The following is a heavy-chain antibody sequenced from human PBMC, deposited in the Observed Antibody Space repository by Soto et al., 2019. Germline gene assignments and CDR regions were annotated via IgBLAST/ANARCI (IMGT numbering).Heavy chain of an antibody. CDR3: ASGLPAAKYYYGMDV. CDR1: GYTFTGYY. D-gene: IGHD2-2*01. V-gene: IGHV1-2*02. Sequence: QVQLVQSGAEVKKPGASVKVSCKASGYTFTGYYMHWVRQAPGQGLEGMGWINPNSGGTNYAQKFQGRVTMTRDTSISTAYMELSRLRSDDTAVYYCASGLPAAKYYYGMDVWGQGTTVTVSS. J-gene: IGHJ6*02. CDR2: INPNSGGT.